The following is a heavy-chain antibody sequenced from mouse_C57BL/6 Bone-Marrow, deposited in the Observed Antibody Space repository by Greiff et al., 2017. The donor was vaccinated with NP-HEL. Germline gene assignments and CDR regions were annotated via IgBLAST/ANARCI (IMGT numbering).Heavy chain of an antibody. J-gene: IGHJ4*01. CDR2: INPNNGGT. CDR1: GYTFTDYY. V-gene: IGHV1-26*01. CDR3: ARDYYGSSYAMDY. Sequence: VQLQQSGPELVKPGASVKISCKASGYTFTDYYMNWVKQSHGKSLEWIGDINPNNGGTSYNQKFKGKATLTVDKSSSTACMELRSLTSEDSAVYYCARDYYGSSYAMDYWGQGTSVTVSS. D-gene: IGHD1-1*01.